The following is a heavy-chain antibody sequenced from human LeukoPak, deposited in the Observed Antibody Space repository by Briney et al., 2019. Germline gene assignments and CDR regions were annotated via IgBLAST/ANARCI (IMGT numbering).Heavy chain of an antibody. D-gene: IGHD3-22*01. J-gene: IGHJ4*02. Sequence: PGGSLRLSCAASGFTFSAYEMNWVRQAPGKGLEPVSYICGSGNSISYADSVRGRFTISRDNSKNTLYLQMNSLRAEDTAVYYCAKYKYYYDSSADYWGQGTLVTVSS. CDR3: AKYKYYYDSSADY. CDR2: ICGSGNSI. CDR1: GFTFSAYE. V-gene: IGHV3-48*03.